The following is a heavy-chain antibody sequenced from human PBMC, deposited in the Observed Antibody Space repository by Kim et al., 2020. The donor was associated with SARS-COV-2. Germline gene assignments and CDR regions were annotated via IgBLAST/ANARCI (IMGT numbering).Heavy chain of an antibody. Sequence: GGSLRLSCAASGFTFTDYYMSWIRQAPGKGLEWVSFISSSGSTIYYADSVKGRFTISRDNAKNSLYLQMNSLRAEDTAVYYCARDIRGITMIAFYYYGMAVWGQGPTVTVSS. V-gene: IGHV3-11*01. CDR2: ISSSGSTI. CDR1: GFTFTDYY. CDR3: ARDIRGITMIAFYYYGMAV. J-gene: IGHJ6*02. D-gene: IGHD3-22*01.